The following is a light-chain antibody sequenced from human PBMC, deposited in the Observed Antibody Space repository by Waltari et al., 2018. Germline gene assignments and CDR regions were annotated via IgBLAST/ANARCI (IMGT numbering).Light chain of an antibody. Sequence: DIVMTQSPDSLAVSLGERATIHRKSSQSVLYSSNNNNYLAWYQQKPGQPPKLLIYWASTRESGVPERFSGSGSGTDFTLTISSLQAEDVAVYYCQQYYSTPHTFGPGTKVDIK. CDR1: QSVLYSSNNNNY. CDR2: WAS. V-gene: IGKV4-1*01. CDR3: QQYYSTPHT. J-gene: IGKJ3*01.